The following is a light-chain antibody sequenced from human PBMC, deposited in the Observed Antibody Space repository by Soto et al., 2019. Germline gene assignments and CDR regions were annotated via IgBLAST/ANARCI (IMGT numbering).Light chain of an antibody. CDR1: QSISSN. CDR3: QQSYSTPLT. CDR2: AAS. J-gene: IGKJ4*01. Sequence: DIQMAQTPSSLSASVGDRVTITCRASQSISSNLNWYQQKPGKAPKLLIYAASSLQSGVPSRFSDSGSGTDFTLTISSLQPEDFATYYCQQSYSTPLTFGGGTKVEI. V-gene: IGKV1-39*01.